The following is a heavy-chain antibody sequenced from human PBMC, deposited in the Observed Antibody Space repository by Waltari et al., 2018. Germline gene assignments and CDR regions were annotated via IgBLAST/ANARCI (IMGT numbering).Heavy chain of an antibody. CDR2: IKPNSGGT. V-gene: IGHV1-2*02. CDR1: GYTFTDYY. CDR3: ATSSDSSGYYPVRY. D-gene: IGHD3-22*01. Sequence: QVQLVQSGAEVKKPGASVKVSCKASGYTFTDYYMHWVRQAPGQGLEWMTWIKPNSGGTNYAQKFQGRGAMTRDTSISTAYMELSRLTSDDTAVYYCATSSDSSGYYPVRYWGQGTLVTVSS. J-gene: IGHJ4*02.